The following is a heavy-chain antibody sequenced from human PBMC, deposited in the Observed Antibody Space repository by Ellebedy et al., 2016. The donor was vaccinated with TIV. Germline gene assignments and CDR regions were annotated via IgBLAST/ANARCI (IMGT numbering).Heavy chain of an antibody. D-gene: IGHD2-21*02. V-gene: IGHV4-59*01. Sequence: SETLSLTCTVSGGSISTYYWSWIRQPPGKGLEWIGNIYYSGSTNYNPSLKSRVNISVDTSKIQFSLRLSSVTAADTAVYYCARGRGVTDFWGQGTLVTVSS. CDR1: GGSISTYY. CDR2: IYYSGST. J-gene: IGHJ4*02. CDR3: ARGRGVTDF.